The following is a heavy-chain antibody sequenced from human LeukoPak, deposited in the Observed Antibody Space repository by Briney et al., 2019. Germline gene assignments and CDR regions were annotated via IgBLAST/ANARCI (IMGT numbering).Heavy chain of an antibody. Sequence: GASVKVSCKASGYTFTSYGISWVRQAPGQGLEWMGWISAYNGNTNYAQKLQGRVTMTTDTSTSTAYMGLRSLRSDDTAVYYCARVDYDSSGYYCSRLHAFDIWGQGTMVTVSS. D-gene: IGHD3-22*01. CDR3: ARVDYDSSGYYCSRLHAFDI. J-gene: IGHJ3*02. CDR2: ISAYNGNT. CDR1: GYTFTSYG. V-gene: IGHV1-18*01.